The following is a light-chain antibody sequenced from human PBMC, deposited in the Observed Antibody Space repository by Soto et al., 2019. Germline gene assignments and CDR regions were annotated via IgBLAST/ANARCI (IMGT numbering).Light chain of an antibody. CDR3: SSYTSRSTLGV. V-gene: IGLV2-14*03. CDR1: YSDIGGYNY. J-gene: IGLJ2*01. CDR2: DVT. Sequence: QSVLTQPASVSGSPGQSITISCTGAYSDIGGYNYVSWYQQHPGKAPKLMIYDVTNRPSGVSYRFSGSKSDNTASLTISGLQAEDEADYYCSSYTSRSTLGVFGGGTKLTVL.